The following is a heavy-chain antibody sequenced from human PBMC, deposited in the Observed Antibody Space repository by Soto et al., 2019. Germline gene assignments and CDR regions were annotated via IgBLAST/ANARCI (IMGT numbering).Heavy chain of an antibody. CDR1: GYIFAAYS. Sequence: ASVKVSCKASGYIFAAYSMHWVRQAPGQGLEWLGWINPNSGDTIYAQKFQDRVTMTCDTSVSTAYLELSSLSSDDTALYYCAREASAVVSLDYWGQGTLVTVSS. CDR3: AREASAVVSLDY. V-gene: IGHV1-2*02. J-gene: IGHJ4*02. CDR2: INPNSGDT. D-gene: IGHD2-15*01.